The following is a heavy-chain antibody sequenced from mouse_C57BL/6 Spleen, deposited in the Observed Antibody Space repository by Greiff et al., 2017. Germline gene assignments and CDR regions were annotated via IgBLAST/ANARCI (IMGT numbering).Heavy chain of an antibody. J-gene: IGHJ3*01. CDR1: GYTFTSYW. CDR3: AKSQIYYGYDWWFAY. Sequence: QVQLQPSGAELAKPGASVKLSCKASGYTFTSYWMHWVKQRPGQGLEWIGYINPSSGYTKYNQKFKDKATLTADKSSSTAYMQLSSLTYEDSAVYYCAKSQIYYGYDWWFAYWGQGTLVTVSA. D-gene: IGHD2-2*01. V-gene: IGHV1-7*01. CDR2: INPSSGYT.